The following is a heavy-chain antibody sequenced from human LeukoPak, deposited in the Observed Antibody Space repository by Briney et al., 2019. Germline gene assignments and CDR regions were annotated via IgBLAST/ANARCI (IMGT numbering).Heavy chain of an antibody. Sequence: SETLSLTCTVSGGSTSTYYWSWIRQPPGKGLEWIGYIYNNGRTNYNPSLKSRVTISVDTSKNQFSLKLNSVTAADTAVYYCARILVVGDFWTDYWGQGTLVTVSS. CDR3: ARILVVGDFWTDY. J-gene: IGHJ4*02. CDR2: IYNNGRT. D-gene: IGHD3-3*01. V-gene: IGHV4-59*01. CDR1: GGSTSTYY.